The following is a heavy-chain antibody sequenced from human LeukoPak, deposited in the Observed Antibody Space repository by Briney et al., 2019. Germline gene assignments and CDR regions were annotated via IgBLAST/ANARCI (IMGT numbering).Heavy chain of an antibody. CDR2: ISNSGST. J-gene: IGHJ5*02. Sequence: SETLSLTCAVSGGSVNRGTFFWTWIRKPPGEGLEWIGYISNSGSTNYHPSLKSRVTISSDTSKTQFTLKLTSVTAADTAVYYCARDTAGSPHWFDPWGQGALVTVSS. V-gene: IGHV4-61*01. CDR1: GGSVNRGTFF. D-gene: IGHD2-8*02. CDR3: ARDTAGSPHWFDP.